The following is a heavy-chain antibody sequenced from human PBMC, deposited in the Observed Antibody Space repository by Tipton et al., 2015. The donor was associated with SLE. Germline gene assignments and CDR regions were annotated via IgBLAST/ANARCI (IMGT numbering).Heavy chain of an antibody. CDR1: GFTFSSYA. V-gene: IGHV3-30*04. Sequence: RSLRLSCAASGFTFSSYAMHWVRQAPGKGLEWVAVISYDGSNKYYADSVKGRFTISRDNSKNTLYLQMNSLRAEDTAVYYCARGPGYCTNGVCYTGANYMDVWGKGTTVTVSS. CDR3: ARGPGYCTNGVCYTGANYMDV. D-gene: IGHD2-8*01. J-gene: IGHJ6*03. CDR2: ISYDGSNK.